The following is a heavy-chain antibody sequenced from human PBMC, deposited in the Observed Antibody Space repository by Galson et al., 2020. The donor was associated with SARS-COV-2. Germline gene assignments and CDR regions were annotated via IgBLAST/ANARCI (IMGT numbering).Heavy chain of an antibody. D-gene: IGHD2-21*02. CDR3: SRIMVTAYYFSYMDV. J-gene: IGHJ6*03. V-gene: IGHV4-4*02. Sequence: SETLSLTCAVSGGSISSSDWWGWVRQPPGKGLEWIGEIFHSGYTNYNPSLKSRVTMSLDTSKNQFSLKLRSVTAADTALYYCSRIMVTAYYFSYMDVWGKGTTVTVSS. CDR2: IFHSGYT. CDR1: GGSISSSDW.